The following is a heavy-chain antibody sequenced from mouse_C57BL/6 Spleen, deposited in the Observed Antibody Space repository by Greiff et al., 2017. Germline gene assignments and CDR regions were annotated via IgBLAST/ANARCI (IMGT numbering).Heavy chain of an antibody. CDR2: IHPNSGST. CDR1: GYTFTSYW. CDR3: ARSDGPPLGYAMDY. D-gene: IGHD2-3*01. Sequence: QVQLQQPGAELVKPGASVKLSCKASGYTFTSYWMHWVKQRPGQGLEWIGMIHPNSGSTNYNEKFKSKATLTVDKSSSTAYMQRSSLTSEDSAVYYCARSDGPPLGYAMDYWGQGTSVTVSS. J-gene: IGHJ4*01. V-gene: IGHV1-64*01.